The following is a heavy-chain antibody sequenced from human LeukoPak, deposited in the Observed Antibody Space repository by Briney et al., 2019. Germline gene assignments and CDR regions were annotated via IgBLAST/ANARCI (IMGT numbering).Heavy chain of an antibody. V-gene: IGHV4-39*01. CDR2: LYYGENS. J-gene: IGHJ4*02. CDR3: ARQLPTAAADTRGYFDY. Sequence: PSETLPLTCTVSGGSISFISSSTYYWGWIRQAPGKGLEWIGSLYYGENSHYNPSLKSRATLSVDTSNNQFSLKLTSVTAADAAVYFCARQLPTAAADTRGYFDYWGQGTVVTVSS. CDR1: GGSISFISSSTYY. D-gene: IGHD6-25*01.